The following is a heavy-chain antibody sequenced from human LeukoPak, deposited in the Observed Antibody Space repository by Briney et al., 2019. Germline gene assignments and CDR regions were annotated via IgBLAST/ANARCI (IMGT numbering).Heavy chain of an antibody. CDR1: GFTFSSYG. D-gene: IGHD4-11*01. Sequence: GGSMRLSCAASGFTFSSYGMHWVRQAPGKGLEWVAVIWYDGSNKYYADSVKGRFTISRDNSKNTLYLQMSSLRAEDTAVYFCAKERPTTTAFDYWGQGALVTVSS. V-gene: IGHV3-33*06. CDR3: AKERPTTTAFDY. CDR2: IWYDGSNK. J-gene: IGHJ4*02.